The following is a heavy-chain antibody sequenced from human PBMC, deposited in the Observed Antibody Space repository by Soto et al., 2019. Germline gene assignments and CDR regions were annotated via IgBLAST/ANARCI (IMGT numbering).Heavy chain of an antibody. CDR2: FDPEDGET. CDR3: ATDRGESTMVRGVIIAFDI. Sequence: ASVKVSCKVSGYTLTELSMHWVRQAPGKGLEWMGGFDPEDGETIYAQKFQGRVTMTEDTSTDTAYMELSSLRSEDTAVYYCATDRGESTMVRGVIIAFDIWGQGTMVTVSS. D-gene: IGHD3-10*01. J-gene: IGHJ3*02. CDR1: GYTLTELS. V-gene: IGHV1-24*01.